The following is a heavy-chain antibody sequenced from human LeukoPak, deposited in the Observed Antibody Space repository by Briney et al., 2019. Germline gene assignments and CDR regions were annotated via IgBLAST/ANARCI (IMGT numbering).Heavy chain of an antibody. CDR2: ISAYNGNT. Sequence: ASVKVSCKASGYTFTTYGISWVRQAPGQGLEWMGWISAYNGNTNYAQKLQGRVTMTTDTSTSTAYMELRSLRSDDTAVYYCARDEIRYYGSGNFDIWGQGTMVTVSS. CDR1: GYTFTTYG. V-gene: IGHV1-18*01. CDR3: ARDEIRYYGSGNFDI. J-gene: IGHJ3*02. D-gene: IGHD3-10*01.